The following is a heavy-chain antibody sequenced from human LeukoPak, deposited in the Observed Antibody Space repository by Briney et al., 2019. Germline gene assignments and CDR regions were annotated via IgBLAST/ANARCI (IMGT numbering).Heavy chain of an antibody. CDR1: GYSISSSSYY. D-gene: IGHD3-9*01. V-gene: IGHV4-39*01. CDR2: IYYSGST. CDR3: ARLRPQLRYFDWLLRGDQSDYFDY. Sequence: NPSETLSLTCTVSGYSISSSSYYWGWIRQPPGKGLEWIGSIYYSGSTYYNPSLKSRVTISVDTSKNQFSLKLSSVTAADTAVYYCARLRPQLRYFDWLLRGDQSDYFDYWGQGTLVTVSS. J-gene: IGHJ4*02.